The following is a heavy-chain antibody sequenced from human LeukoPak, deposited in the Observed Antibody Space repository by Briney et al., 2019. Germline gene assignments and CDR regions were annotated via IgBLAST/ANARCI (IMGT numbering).Heavy chain of an antibody. CDR3: ARDKQQLLLDY. Sequence: GRSLRLSCAASGFTFSSYAMHWVRQAPGKGLEWVAVISYDGSNKYYADSVKGRFTISRDNSKNTLYLQMNSLRAEDTAVYYCARDKQQLLLDYWGQGTLVTVSS. D-gene: IGHD6-13*01. CDR2: ISYDGSNK. V-gene: IGHV3-30-3*01. CDR1: GFTFSSYA. J-gene: IGHJ4*02.